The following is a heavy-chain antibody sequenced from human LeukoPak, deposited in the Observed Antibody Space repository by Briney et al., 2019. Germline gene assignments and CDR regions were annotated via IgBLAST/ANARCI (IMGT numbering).Heavy chain of an antibody. CDR3: AHRRGASYYYDSSGYEDAFDI. Sequence: ESGPTLVNPTQTLTLTCTFSGFSLSTSGVGVGWIRQPPGKALEWPALIYWDDDKRYSPSLKSRLTITKDASKNQVVLTMTNMDPVDTATYYCAHRRGASYYYDSSGYEDAFDIWGQGTMVTVSS. CDR1: GFSLSTSGVG. J-gene: IGHJ3*02. D-gene: IGHD3-22*01. V-gene: IGHV2-5*02. CDR2: IYWDDDK.